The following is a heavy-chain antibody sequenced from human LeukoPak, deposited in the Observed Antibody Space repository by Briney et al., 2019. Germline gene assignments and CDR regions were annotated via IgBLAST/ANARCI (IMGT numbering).Heavy chain of an antibody. Sequence: PGRSLRLSCAASGFTFSSYGMHWVRQAPGKGLEWVAVIWYDGSNKYYADSVKGRFTISRDNSKNTLYLQMNSLRAEDTAVYCCARGKAMVIFDYWGQGTLVTVSS. J-gene: IGHJ4*02. CDR2: IWYDGSNK. CDR1: GFTFSSYG. V-gene: IGHV3-33*01. D-gene: IGHD5-18*01. CDR3: ARGKAMVIFDY.